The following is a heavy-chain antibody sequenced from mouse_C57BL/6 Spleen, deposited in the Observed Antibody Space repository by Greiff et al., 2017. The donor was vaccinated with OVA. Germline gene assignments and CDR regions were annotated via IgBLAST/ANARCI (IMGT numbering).Heavy chain of an antibody. V-gene: IGHV1-7*01. CDR1: GYTFTSYW. D-gene: IGHD1-1*01. CDR2: INPSSGYT. Sequence: VQRVESGAELAKPGASVKLSCKASGYTFTSYWMHWVKQRPGQGLEWIGYINPSSGYTKYNQKFKDKATLTADKSSSTAYMQLSSLTYEDSAVYYCARTLITTVVADFDYWGQGTTLTVSS. CDR3: ARTLITTVVADFDY. J-gene: IGHJ2*01.